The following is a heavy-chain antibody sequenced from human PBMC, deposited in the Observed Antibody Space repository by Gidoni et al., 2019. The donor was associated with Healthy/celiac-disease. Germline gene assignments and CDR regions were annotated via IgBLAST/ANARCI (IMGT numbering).Heavy chain of an antibody. CDR1: GYSFTSYW. Sequence: EVQLVQSGAEVKKPGESLKISCKGSGYSFTSYWIGWVRQMPGKGLEWMWIIYPGDSDTRYSPSFQGQVTISADKSISTAYLQWSSLKASDTAMYYCARSTYYYDSSGYFFWFDPWGQGTLVTVSS. V-gene: IGHV5-51*01. D-gene: IGHD3-22*01. J-gene: IGHJ5*02. CDR3: ARSTYYYDSSGYFFWFDP. CDR2: IYPGDSDT.